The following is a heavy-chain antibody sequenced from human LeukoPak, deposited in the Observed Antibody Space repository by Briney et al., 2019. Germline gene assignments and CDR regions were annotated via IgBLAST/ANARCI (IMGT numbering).Heavy chain of an antibody. Sequence: GASVKVSCKASGGTFSSYAISWVRQAPGQGLEWMGGIIPIFGTATYAQKFQGRVTITADESTRTAYMELSSLRSEDTAVYYCARALRGATNPGYYYYDMDVWGKGTTVTVSS. CDR2: IIPIFGTA. CDR1: GGTFSSYA. CDR3: ARALRGATNPGYYYYDMDV. V-gene: IGHV1-69*01. D-gene: IGHD1-26*01. J-gene: IGHJ6*03.